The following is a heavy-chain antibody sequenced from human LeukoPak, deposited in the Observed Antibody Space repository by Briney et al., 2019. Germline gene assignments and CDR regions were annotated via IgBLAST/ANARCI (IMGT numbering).Heavy chain of an antibody. J-gene: IGHJ5*02. CDR3: AKDSYDSSGYPNWFVL. CDR2: IRYDGSNK. V-gene: IGHV3-30*02. Sequence: SGGSLRLSCAASGFTFSSYGMHWVRQAPGKGLEWVAFIRYDGSNKYYADSVKGRFTISRDNSKNTLYLQMNSLRAEDTAVYYCAKDSYDSSGYPNWFVLWGQGTLVTVSS. CDR1: GFTFSSYG. D-gene: IGHD3-22*01.